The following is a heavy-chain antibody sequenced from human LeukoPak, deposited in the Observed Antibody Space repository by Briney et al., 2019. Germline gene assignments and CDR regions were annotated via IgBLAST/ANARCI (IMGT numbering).Heavy chain of an antibody. V-gene: IGHV1-2*02. D-gene: IGHD6-13*01. CDR2: INPNSGGT. Sequence: ASVKVSCKASGYTFTGYYMHWVRQAPGQGLEWMGWINPNSGGTNYAQKFQGRVTMTRDTPISTAYMELSRLRSDDTAVYYCARGPGSSWWIYYFDYWGQGTLVTVSS. J-gene: IGHJ4*02. CDR3: ARGPGSSWWIYYFDY. CDR1: GYTFTGYY.